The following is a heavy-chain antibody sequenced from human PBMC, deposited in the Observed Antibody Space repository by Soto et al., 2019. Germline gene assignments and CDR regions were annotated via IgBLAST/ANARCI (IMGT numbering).Heavy chain of an antibody. CDR2: IWYDGSEN. V-gene: IGHV3-33*03. CDR1: GYTFSDYG. D-gene: IGHD2-2*01. J-gene: IGHJ6*02. CDR3: AKDRSRSLDAMDV. Sequence: QVQLVESGGGVVQPGRSLRLSCAASGYTFSDYGMHWVRQPPGKGLEWVAVIWYDGSENYDADSVKGRFAISRDNSLLYLERNSLRVEATAVYYGAKDRSRSLDAMDVWGQGTTVTVS.